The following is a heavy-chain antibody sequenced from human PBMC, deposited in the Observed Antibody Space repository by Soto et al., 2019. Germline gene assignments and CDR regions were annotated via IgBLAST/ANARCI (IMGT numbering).Heavy chain of an antibody. CDR1: GFTFSGSA. CDR3: TRLGYCSGGSCYQGDY. V-gene: IGHV3-73*01. D-gene: IGHD2-15*01. CDR2: IRSKANSYAT. J-gene: IGHJ4*02. Sequence: EVQLVESGGGLVQPGGSLKLSCAASGFTFSGSAMHWVRQASGKGLEWVGRIRSKANSYATAYAASVKGRFTISRDDSKNTAYLQMNSLKIEDTAVYYCTRLGYCSGGSCYQGDYWGQGTLVTVSS.